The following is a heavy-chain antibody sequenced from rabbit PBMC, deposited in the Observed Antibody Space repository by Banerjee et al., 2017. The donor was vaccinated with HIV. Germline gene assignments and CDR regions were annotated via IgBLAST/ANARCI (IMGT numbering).Heavy chain of an antibody. CDR3: ARDMFSGYGPFNL. D-gene: IGHD6-1*01. J-gene: IGHJ4*01. CDR2: IYVGSGST. Sequence: QVKETGGGLVQPGGSLTLSCKASGFDFSTYYMSWVRQAPGKGLEWIGIIYVGSGSTDYASWVNGRFTISSDNSQNTMDLQMNSVTAADTATYFCARDMFSGYGPFNLWGPGTLVTVS. V-gene: IGHV1S7*01. CDR1: GFDFSTYY.